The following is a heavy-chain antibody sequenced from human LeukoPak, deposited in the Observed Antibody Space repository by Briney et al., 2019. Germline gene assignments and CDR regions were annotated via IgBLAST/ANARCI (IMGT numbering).Heavy chain of an antibody. CDR1: GFTFSSYW. CDR2: INSDGSTT. J-gene: IGHJ4*02. D-gene: IGHD3-22*01. Sequence: GGSLRLSCAASGFTFSSYWMHWVRQAPGEGLVWVSRINSDGSTTTDADSVKGRFAISRDNAKNTLYLQVDSLRAEDTAVYHCARGLYESSGHTLGLWGQGTLVTVSS. CDR3: ARGLYESSGHTLGL. V-gene: IGHV3-74*03.